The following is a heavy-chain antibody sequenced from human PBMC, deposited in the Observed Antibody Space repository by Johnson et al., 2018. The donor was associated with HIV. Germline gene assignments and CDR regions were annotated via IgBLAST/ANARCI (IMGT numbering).Heavy chain of an antibody. V-gene: IGHV3-30*04. J-gene: IGHJ3*02. Sequence: QMQLVESGGGVVQPGRSLRLSCAASGFTFSSYAMHWVRQAPGKGLEWVAVISYDGSNKYYADSVKGRFTISRDNSKNTLYLQMNSLRAEDTAVYYCARDGGYSSSWYKYACDIWGQGTMVTVS. CDR3: ARDGGYSSSWYKYACDI. CDR1: GFTFSSYA. D-gene: IGHD6-13*01. CDR2: ISYDGSNK.